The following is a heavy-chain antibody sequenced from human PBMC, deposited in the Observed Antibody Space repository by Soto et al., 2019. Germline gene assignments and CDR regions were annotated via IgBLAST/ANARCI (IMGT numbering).Heavy chain of an antibody. Sequence: QVQLQESGPGLVKPSQTLSLTCTVSGASITTGTYYWSWIRQPPGKGLEWIGSIYYSGSTYYNPSLKSRVIISVDASKKQFSLKMSSVTAADTAVYYCATETVTHGFDPWGPGTLVTVSS. D-gene: IGHD1-7*01. V-gene: IGHV4-31*03. CDR2: IYYSGST. J-gene: IGHJ5*02. CDR1: GASITTGTYY. CDR3: ATETVTHGFDP.